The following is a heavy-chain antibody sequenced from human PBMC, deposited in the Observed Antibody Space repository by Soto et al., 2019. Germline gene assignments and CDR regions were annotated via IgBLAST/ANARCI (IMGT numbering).Heavy chain of an antibody. D-gene: IGHD2-8*01. V-gene: IGHV1-46*01. J-gene: IGHJ6*02. CDR2: INPSGGTT. CDR3: VRGHCINGVCYRGGMDV. Sequence: QVQLVQSGAEVKKPGASVKVSCKASGYTFTSYYIHWVRQAPGQGLEWLGIINPSGGTTNYAQKFQGRVTMTRDTSTTTVYMDLSSLTSEDTAVYYCVRGHCINGVCYRGGMDVWGQGTTVTVSS. CDR1: GYTFTSYY.